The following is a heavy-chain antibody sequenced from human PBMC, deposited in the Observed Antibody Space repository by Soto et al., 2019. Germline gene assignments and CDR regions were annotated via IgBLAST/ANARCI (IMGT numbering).Heavy chain of an antibody. CDR2: ISYDGSNK. Sequence: QVQLVESGGGVVQPGRSLRLSCAASGFTFSSHGMHWVRQAPGKGLEGVAVISYDGSNKYYADSVKGRFTISRDNSKNTLYLQMNSLRAEDTAVYYCAKTGTNHYFGMDVWGQGTTVTVPS. CDR3: AKTGTNHYFGMDV. V-gene: IGHV3-30*18. J-gene: IGHJ6*02. D-gene: IGHD1-7*01. CDR1: GFTFSSHG.